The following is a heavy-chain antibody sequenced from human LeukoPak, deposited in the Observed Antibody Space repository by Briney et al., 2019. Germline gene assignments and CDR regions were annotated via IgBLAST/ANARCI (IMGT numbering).Heavy chain of an antibody. D-gene: IGHD4-11*01. CDR1: GGSISSYY. CDR2: IYYSGST. J-gene: IGHJ6*04. CDR3: ARDGAVTTGRWVMGV. V-gene: IGHV4-59*01. Sequence: SETLSLTCTVSGGSISSYYWSWLRQPPGKGLEWIGYIYYSGSTNYNPSLKSRVTISVDTSKNQFSLKLSSVTAADTAVYYCARDGAVTTGRWVMGVWGKGTTVTVSS.